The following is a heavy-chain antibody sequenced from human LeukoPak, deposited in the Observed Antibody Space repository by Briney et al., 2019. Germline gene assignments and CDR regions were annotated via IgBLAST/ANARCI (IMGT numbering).Heavy chain of an antibody. Sequence: GGSLRLSCAASGFTFSSYSMNWVRQAPGKGLEWVSSISSSSSYIYYADSVKGRFTISRDNSKNTLYLQMSSLRVADTAMYYCAKEAQDCSGRGCYSSYFDFWGQGSLVTVSS. V-gene: IGHV3-21*01. CDR2: ISSSSSYI. CDR3: AKEAQDCSGRGCYSSYFDF. J-gene: IGHJ4*02. D-gene: IGHD2-15*01. CDR1: GFTFSSYS.